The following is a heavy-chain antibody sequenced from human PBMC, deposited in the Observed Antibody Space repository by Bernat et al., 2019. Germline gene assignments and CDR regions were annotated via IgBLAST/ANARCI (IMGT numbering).Heavy chain of an antibody. D-gene: IGHD4-11*01. CDR1: GFTFSSYG. CDR3: ARVNQSPLDYRGAYYYYGMDV. CDR2: IWYDGSNK. Sequence: QVQLVESGGGVVQPGRSLRLSCAASGFTFSSYGMHWVRQAPGKGLEWVAVIWYDGSNKYYADSVKGRFTISRDHSKTTLYLQMSSLRAEDTAVYYCARVNQSPLDYRGAYYYYGMDVWGQGTTDTDSS. J-gene: IGHJ6*02. V-gene: IGHV3-33*01.